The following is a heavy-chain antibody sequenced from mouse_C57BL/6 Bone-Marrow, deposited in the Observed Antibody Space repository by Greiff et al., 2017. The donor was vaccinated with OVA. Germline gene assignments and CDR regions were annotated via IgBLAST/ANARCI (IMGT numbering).Heavy chain of an antibody. CDR2: INPYNGGT. CDR3: ASSWFAY. CDR1: GYTFTDYY. V-gene: IGHV1-19*01. Sequence: EVKLMESGPVLVKPGASVKMSCKASGYTFTDYYMNWVKQSHGKSLEWIGVINPYNGGTSYNQKFKGKATLTVDKSSSTAYMELNSLTSEDSAVYYCASSWFAYWGQGTLVTVSA. J-gene: IGHJ3*01.